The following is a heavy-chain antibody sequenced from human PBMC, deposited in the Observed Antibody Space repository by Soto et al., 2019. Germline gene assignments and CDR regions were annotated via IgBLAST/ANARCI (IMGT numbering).Heavy chain of an antibody. CDR3: ARVGGGWPDP. D-gene: IGHD6-19*01. Sequence: QVHLVQSGAEVKKPGASVKVSCKASGYTFPSYGISWIRQAPGQGLVWMGWISARNGHTKYTQNFQGIVTLTTDISACTAHMQLSGRICDNTAGYYWARVGGGWPDPLGQGTLVTVSS. CDR1: GYTFPSYG. CDR2: ISARNGHT. V-gene: IGHV1-18*01. J-gene: IGHJ5*02.